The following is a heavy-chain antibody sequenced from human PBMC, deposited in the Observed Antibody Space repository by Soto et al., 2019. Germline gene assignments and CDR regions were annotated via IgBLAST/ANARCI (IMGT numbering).Heavy chain of an antibody. CDR3: ARHLLPGIAVAGTWGMDV. Sequence: PGESLKISCKGSGYSFTSHWIGWARQMPGKGLEWMGSIYPGDSDTGYSPSFQGQVTISADKSISTAYLQWSSLKASDTAMYYCARHLLPGIAVAGTWGMDVWGQGTTVTVSS. D-gene: IGHD6-19*01. J-gene: IGHJ6*02. CDR1: GYSFTSHW. V-gene: IGHV5-51*01. CDR2: IYPGDSDT.